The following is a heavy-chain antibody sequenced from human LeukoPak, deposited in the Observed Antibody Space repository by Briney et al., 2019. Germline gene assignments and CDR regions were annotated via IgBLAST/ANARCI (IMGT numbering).Heavy chain of an antibody. J-gene: IGHJ6*03. CDR1: GDSINTGGYY. CDR3: ARSLDIGHYYYYMDV. V-gene: IGHV4-31*03. D-gene: IGHD3-9*01. Sequence: PSETLSLTCFVSGDSINTGGYYWSWIRQHPGKGLEWIGYIYYSGGTFYNPSLKSRVTISIDTSKNHFSLKMSSVTAADTAVYYCARSLDIGHYYYYMDVWGEGTTVTVSS. CDR2: IYYSGGT.